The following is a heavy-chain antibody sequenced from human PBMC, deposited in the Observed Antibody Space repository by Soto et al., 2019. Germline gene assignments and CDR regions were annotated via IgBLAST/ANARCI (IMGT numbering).Heavy chain of an antibody. Sequence: SVKVSCKAAGGSFSSYARSWVRQAPRQELEWMGGIIPIFGTANYAQKFPGRVTLTAXXXXXXTXMXLXXXRSEDTAVYYCAGMVRGLLSPRAQRTSVLVSS. CDR1: GGSFSSYA. CDR3: AGMVRGLLSP. D-gene: IGHD3-10*01. V-gene: IGHV1-69*13. CDR2: IIPIFGTA. J-gene: IGHJ5*02.